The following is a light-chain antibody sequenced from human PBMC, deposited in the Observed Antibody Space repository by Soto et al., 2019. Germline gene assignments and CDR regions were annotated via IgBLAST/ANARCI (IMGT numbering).Light chain of an antibody. J-gene: IGKJ1*01. CDR2: DAS. Sequence: EIVLTQSPGTLSLSPGERATLSCRASQSVSSSYLAWYQQKPGQAHRLLIYDASSRATGIPDRFSGSGSGTDFTLTISRLEPEDFAVYYCQQYGSSPWTFGQGTKVDIK. CDR3: QQYGSSPWT. V-gene: IGKV3-20*01. CDR1: QSVSSSY.